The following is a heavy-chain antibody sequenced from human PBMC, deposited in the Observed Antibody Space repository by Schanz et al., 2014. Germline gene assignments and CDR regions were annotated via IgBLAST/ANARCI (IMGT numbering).Heavy chain of an antibody. CDR2: IRYDGRNK. D-gene: IGHD1-26*01. V-gene: IGHV3-33*01. Sequence: QAQLVESGGGVVQPGRSLRLSCVASGFTFISYDIHWVRQAPGKGLEWVAVIRYDGRNKNFVESVKGRFTISRDNSKIALYLHMNSLRGDDTAVYYCAREVGRSLGQPYWGQGALSTVST. CDR3: AREVGRSLGQPY. CDR1: GFTFISYD. J-gene: IGHJ4*02.